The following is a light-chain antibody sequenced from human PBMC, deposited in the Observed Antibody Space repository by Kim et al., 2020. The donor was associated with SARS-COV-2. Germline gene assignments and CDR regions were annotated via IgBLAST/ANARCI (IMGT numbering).Light chain of an antibody. V-gene: IGLV2-14*01. CDR2: DVS. Sequence: QSALTQPASVSGSPGQSITISCTGTSSDVGGYNYVSWYQQHPGKAPKLMIYDVSKRPSGVSNRFSGSKSGNTASLTISGLQAEDEADYYCSSYTSSSTSYVVFGGGIQLTVL. CDR3: SSYTSSSTSYVV. J-gene: IGLJ2*01. CDR1: SSDVGGYNY.